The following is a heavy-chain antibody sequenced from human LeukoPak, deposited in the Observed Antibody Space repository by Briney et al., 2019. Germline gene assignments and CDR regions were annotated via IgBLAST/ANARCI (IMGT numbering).Heavy chain of an antibody. J-gene: IGHJ6*04. Sequence: ASVKVSCKASGGTFSSYAISWVRQAPGRGLEWMGGIIPIFGTANYAQKFQGRVTITADESTSTAYMELSSLRSEDTAVYYCAVKRGGYCSSTSCYFSHGMDVWGKGTTVTVSS. D-gene: IGHD2-2*01. CDR2: IIPIFGTA. CDR3: AVKRGGYCSSTSCYFSHGMDV. V-gene: IGHV1-69*13. CDR1: GGTFSSYA.